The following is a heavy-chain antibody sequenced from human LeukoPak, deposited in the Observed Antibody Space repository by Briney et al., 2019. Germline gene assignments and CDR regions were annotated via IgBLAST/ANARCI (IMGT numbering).Heavy chain of an antibody. CDR1: GGSFSNYY. V-gene: IGHV4-59*01. Sequence: PSETLSLTCAVYGGSFSNYYWSWIRQPPGKGLEWIGYIYYSGSTNYNPSLKSRVTISVDTSKNQFSLKLSSVTAADTAVYYCARGVRYRFDYWGQGTLVTVSS. CDR2: IYYSGST. D-gene: IGHD3-9*01. J-gene: IGHJ4*02. CDR3: ARGVRYRFDY.